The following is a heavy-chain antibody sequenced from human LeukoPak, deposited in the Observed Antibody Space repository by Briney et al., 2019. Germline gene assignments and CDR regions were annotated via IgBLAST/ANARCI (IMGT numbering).Heavy chain of an antibody. CDR3: ARAESSGYYRG. J-gene: IGHJ4*02. Sequence: PSETLSLTCTVSGGSISSYYWSWIRQPPGKGLEWIGYIYYSGSTKYNPSLKSRVTISVDTSKHQFSLKLSSLTAADTAVYYCARAESSGYYRGWGQGTLVTVSS. D-gene: IGHD3-22*01. CDR1: GGSISSYY. CDR2: IYYSGST. V-gene: IGHV4-59*01.